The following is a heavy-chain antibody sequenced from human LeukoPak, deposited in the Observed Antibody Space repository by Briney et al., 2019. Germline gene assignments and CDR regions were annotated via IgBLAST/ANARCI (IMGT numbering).Heavy chain of an antibody. D-gene: IGHD3-16*02. CDR1: GYTFTAYY. J-gene: IGHJ4*02. V-gene: IGHV1-2*02. Sequence: GASVKVSCKASGYTFTAYYIHWVRQAPGQGLEWMGWINPNSGGTNYAQKFQGRVTMTRDTSITTAYMELSSLRSDDTAVYYCARGRRNIWESYLLNWGQGTLVTVSS. CDR2: INPNSGGT. CDR3: ARGRRNIWESYLLN.